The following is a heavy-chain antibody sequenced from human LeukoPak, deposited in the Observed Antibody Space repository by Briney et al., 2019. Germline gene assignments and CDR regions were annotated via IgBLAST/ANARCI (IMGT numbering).Heavy chain of an antibody. CDR1: GGSISSYY. V-gene: IGHV4-59*01. CDR2: IYYSGST. CDR3: ARADFTVLDY. D-gene: IGHD4-17*01. J-gene: IGHJ4*02. Sequence: PSKTLSLTCTVSGGSISSYYWSWIRQPPGKGLEWIGYIYYSGSTNYNPSLKSRVTISVDTSKNQFSLKLSSVTAADTAVYYCARADFTVLDYWGQGTLVTVSS.